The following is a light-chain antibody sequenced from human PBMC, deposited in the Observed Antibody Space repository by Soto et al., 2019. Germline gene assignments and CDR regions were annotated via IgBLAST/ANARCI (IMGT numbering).Light chain of an antibody. V-gene: IGLV1-51*01. CDR2: DNN. Sequence: QSVLTQPPSVSAAPGQKVTISCSGSSSNIGNNYVSWYQQLPGTAPKLLIYDNNKRPSGIPDRFSGSKSGTSATLGITGLQTGDEADYYCGTCDSSLSAVVFGGGTKFTVL. CDR1: SSNIGNNY. J-gene: IGLJ2*01. CDR3: GTCDSSLSAVV.